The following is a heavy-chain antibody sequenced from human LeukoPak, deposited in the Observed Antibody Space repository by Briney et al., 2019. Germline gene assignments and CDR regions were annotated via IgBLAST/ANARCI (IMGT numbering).Heavy chain of an antibody. V-gene: IGHV4-4*07. D-gene: IGHD3-10*01. CDR2: IYTSGST. J-gene: IGHJ4*02. Sequence: SETLSLTCTVSGGSISSYYWSWIRQPAGKGLEWIGRIYTSGSTNYNPSLKSRVTMSVDTSKNQFSLKLSSVTAADTAVYYCARGSYYYGSGRDYFDYWGQGTLVTVSS. CDR3: ARGSYYYGSGRDYFDY. CDR1: GGSISSYY.